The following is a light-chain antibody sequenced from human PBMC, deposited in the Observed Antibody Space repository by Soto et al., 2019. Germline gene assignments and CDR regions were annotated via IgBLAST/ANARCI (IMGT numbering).Light chain of an antibody. CDR2: DAS. V-gene: IGKV1-5*01. Sequence: DIQMTQSPSTLSASVGDRVTITCRASQSMNDWLACYQQKPEQPPKVLIYDASSLQSGVPSRFSGSGSGTEFTLTIGILQPDDVATYYCLRYNSFSQPFVQGTKVEI. J-gene: IGKJ1*01. CDR1: QSMNDW. CDR3: LRYNSFSQP.